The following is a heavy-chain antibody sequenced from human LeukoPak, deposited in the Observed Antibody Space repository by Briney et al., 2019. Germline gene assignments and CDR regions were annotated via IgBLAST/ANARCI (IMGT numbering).Heavy chain of an antibody. V-gene: IGHV3-23*01. J-gene: IGHJ3*02. CDR2: ISGSGGST. CDR1: GFTFSSYA. D-gene: IGHD3-22*01. Sequence: QPGGSLRLSCAASGFTFSSYAMSWVRQAPGKGLEWVSAISGSGGSTYYADSVKGRFTISRDNSKSTMYLQMNSLRAEDTAVYYCAKGAYYYDSSGYPRWDAFDIWGQGTMVTVSS. CDR3: AKGAYYYDSSGYPRWDAFDI.